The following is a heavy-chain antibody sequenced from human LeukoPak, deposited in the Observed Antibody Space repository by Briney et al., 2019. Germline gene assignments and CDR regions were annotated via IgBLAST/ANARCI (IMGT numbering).Heavy chain of an antibody. CDR1: GFTFSSYT. D-gene: IGHD3-22*01. V-gene: IGHV3-21*01. Sequence: GGSLRLSCAASGFTFSSYTMNWVRQAPGKGLEWVSSISSSSSYIYYADSVKGRFTISRDNAKNSLYLQMNSLRAEDTAVYYCARAPLPYYYDSSGDNWFDPWGQGTLVTVSS. CDR2: ISSSSSYI. J-gene: IGHJ5*02. CDR3: ARAPLPYYYDSSGDNWFDP.